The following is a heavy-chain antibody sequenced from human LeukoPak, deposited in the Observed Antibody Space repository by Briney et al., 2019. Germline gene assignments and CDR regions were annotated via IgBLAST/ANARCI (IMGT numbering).Heavy chain of an antibody. CDR3: ARLHGRYCSGGSCYQPNWFDP. V-gene: IGHV5-10-1*01. CDR1: GYSCTSYW. D-gene: IGHD2-15*01. J-gene: IGHJ5*02. Sequence: GESLQISCKGSGYSCTSYWISWVRQMPGKGLEWMGRIDPSDSYTNYSPSFQGHVTISADKSISTAYLQWSSLKASDTAMYYCARLHGRYCSGGSCYQPNWFDPWGQGTLVTVSS. CDR2: IDPSDSYT.